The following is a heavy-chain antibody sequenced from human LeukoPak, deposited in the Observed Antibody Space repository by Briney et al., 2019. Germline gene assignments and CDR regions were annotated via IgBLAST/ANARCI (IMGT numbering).Heavy chain of an antibody. CDR3: ASHGSSGYYLYRHFWY. J-gene: IGHJ4*02. CDR2: IIGSGGNT. Sequence: PGGSLRLSCAASGFTFSNYAMTWVRQAPGKGLECVSSIIGSGGNTYQADSVKGRFTISRDNSKNTLYLQMSSLRAEDTAIYYCASHGSSGYYLYRHFWYWGQGALVTVSS. D-gene: IGHD3-22*01. V-gene: IGHV3-23*01. CDR1: GFTFSNYA.